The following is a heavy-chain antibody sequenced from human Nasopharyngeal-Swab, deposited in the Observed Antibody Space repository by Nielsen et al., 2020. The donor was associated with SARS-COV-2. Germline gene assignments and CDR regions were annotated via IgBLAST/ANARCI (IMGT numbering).Heavy chain of an antibody. CDR1: GFPFSPYT. V-gene: IGHV3-48*04. CDR2: ITSGNSV. Sequence: GGSLRLSCATSGFPFSPYTMTRVRPAPGKGLQWISYITSGNSVQYADSVRGRFTISRDNAKNSLYLQMNSLTAEDTAVYYCARERGGGYGDYWGQGTLVTVSS. D-gene: IGHD5-12*01. J-gene: IGHJ4*02. CDR3: ARERGGGYGDY.